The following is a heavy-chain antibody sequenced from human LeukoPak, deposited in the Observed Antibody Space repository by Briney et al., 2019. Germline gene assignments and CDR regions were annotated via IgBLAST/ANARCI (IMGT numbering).Heavy chain of an antibody. V-gene: IGHV3-74*01. CDR3: ARDAVDTADAV. Sequence: GGSLRLSCAASGFTFTTYWMHWVRQAPGKGLVWVSHINSDGSITSYADSVKGRFTISRDNAKNTLYLQMNSLRAEDTAVYYCARDAVDTADAVWGQGTTVTVSS. CDR1: GFTFTTYW. J-gene: IGHJ6*02. D-gene: IGHD5-18*01. CDR2: INSDGSIT.